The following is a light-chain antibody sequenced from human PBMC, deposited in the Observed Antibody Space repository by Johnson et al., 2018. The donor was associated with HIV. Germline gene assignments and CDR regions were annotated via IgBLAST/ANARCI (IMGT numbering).Light chain of an antibody. V-gene: IGLV1-51*01. CDR3: ETWDSSLSAGGFV. Sequence: QSVLTQPPSVSAAPGQKVTISCSGSSSNIGNNYVSWYQQLPGTAPKLLIYDNNKRPSGIPDRFSGSKSGTSATLGITGLQTGDEADYYCETWDSSLSAGGFVFGTGTKVTVL. J-gene: IGLJ1*01. CDR1: SSNIGNNY. CDR2: DNN.